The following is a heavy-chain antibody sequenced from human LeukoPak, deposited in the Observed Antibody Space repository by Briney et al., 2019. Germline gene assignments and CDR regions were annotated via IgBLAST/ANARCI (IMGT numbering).Heavy chain of an antibody. V-gene: IGHV3-23*01. CDR2: ISGSGGT. Sequence: QSGGSLRLSCAASGFTFSSYAMSWVRQAPGTGLEWVSTISGSGGTYYADSVKGRFTISRDNSKNTLFLQMSSLRAEDTAVYYCAKDLTTSHVSQYFDYWGRGTLVTVSS. CDR3: AKDLTTSHVSQYFDY. J-gene: IGHJ4*02. CDR1: GFTFSSYA. D-gene: IGHD1-14*01.